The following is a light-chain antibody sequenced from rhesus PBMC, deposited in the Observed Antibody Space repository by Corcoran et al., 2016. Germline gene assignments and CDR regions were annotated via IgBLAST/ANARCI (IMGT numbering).Light chain of an antibody. CDR1: QGISSY. J-gene: IGKJ4*01. Sequence: DIQMTQSPSSLSASVGDTVTITCRASQGISSYLNWFQQKPGKAPKLLIYAATTLQSGVPSRFSGSGSGTYVTLTISSLPPEDFATYYCQQYKGYPLTFGGGTKVEIK. CDR3: QQYKGYPLT. CDR2: AAT. V-gene: IGKV1-28*02.